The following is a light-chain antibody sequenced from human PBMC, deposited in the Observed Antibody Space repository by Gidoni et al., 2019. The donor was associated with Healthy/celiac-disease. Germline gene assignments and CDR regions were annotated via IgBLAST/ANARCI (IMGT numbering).Light chain of an antibody. J-gene: IGKJ2*01. CDR3: QQSYRTLYT. Sequence: DIQMTPSPSSLSASVGDRDTITCRASQSISSYLNWYQQKPGKAPKLLIYAASSLQSGVPSRFSGSGSGTDFTLTISSLQPEDFATYYCQQSYRTLYTFXQXTKLXIK. CDR2: AAS. CDR1: QSISSY. V-gene: IGKV1-39*01.